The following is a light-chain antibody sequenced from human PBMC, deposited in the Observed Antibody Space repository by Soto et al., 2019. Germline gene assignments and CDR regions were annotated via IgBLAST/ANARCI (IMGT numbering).Light chain of an antibody. CDR3: QQRSNWPLYT. V-gene: IGKV3-11*01. CDR1: QSVSYY. CDR2: DAS. J-gene: IGKJ2*01. Sequence: EIVLTQSPATLSLSPGERATLSCRAIQSVSYYLAWFQQKPGQAPRLLIYDASNRATGIPARFSGSGSGTDFSLTISSLEPEDFAVYYCQQRSNWPLYTFGQGTKLEIK.